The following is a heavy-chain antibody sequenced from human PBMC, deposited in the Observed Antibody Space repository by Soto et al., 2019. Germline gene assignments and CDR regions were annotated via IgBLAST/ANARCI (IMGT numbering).Heavy chain of an antibody. D-gene: IGHD5-18*01. CDR2: ISYDGSNK. Sequence: PGGSLRLSCAASGFTFSRYGMHWVRQTPGKGLEWVAVISYDGSNKYYADSVKGRFTISRDNSKKTLYLQMKSLRAADTAVYYCAKDLGSSGPSMYYYYVMEVCGQGTTVTV. CDR3: AKDLGSSGPSMYYYYVMEV. V-gene: IGHV3-30*18. J-gene: IGHJ6*01. CDR1: GFTFSRYG.